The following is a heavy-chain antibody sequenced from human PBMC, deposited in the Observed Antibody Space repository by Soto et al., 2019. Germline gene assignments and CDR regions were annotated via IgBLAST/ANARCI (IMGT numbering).Heavy chain of an antibody. Sequence: GGSLRLSCAASGFTVSSNYMSWVRQAPGKGLEWVARIRSKPDGGTTDYAAPVKGRFTISRDDSTDTVFLQMNSLKSEDTAVYYCSTEGYCGGGICFYYWGQGTLVTVSS. CDR1: GFTVSSNY. D-gene: IGHD2-15*01. CDR2: IRSKPDGGTT. J-gene: IGHJ4*01. V-gene: IGHV3-15*01. CDR3: STEGYCGGGICFYY.